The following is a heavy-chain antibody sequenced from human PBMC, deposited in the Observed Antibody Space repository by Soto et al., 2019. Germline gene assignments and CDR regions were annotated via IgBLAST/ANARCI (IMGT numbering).Heavy chain of an antibody. CDR2: IYHSGSR. D-gene: IGHD3-16*01. V-gene: IGHV4-30-4*01. J-gene: IGHJ6*02. CDR1: GGSLSSGDSY. Sequence: SETLSLTCTVSGGSLSSGDSYWRRFRQSPGKGLEWIGYIYHSGSRYYNPSLASRVTISVDTSKNQFSLKLNSVTAADTAVYYCAREGAASHTYYYGTDVWSQGTTVT. CDR3: AREGAASHTYYYGTDV.